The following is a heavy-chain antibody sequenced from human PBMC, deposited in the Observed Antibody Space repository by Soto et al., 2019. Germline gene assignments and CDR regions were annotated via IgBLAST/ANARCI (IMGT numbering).Heavy chain of an antibody. D-gene: IGHD3-3*01. Sequence: PSETLSLTCTVSGGSISSSSYYWGWIRQPPGKGLEWIGSIYYRGSTYYNPSLKSRVTISVDTSKNQFSLKLSSVTAADTAVYYCYCRGSGSESSYYFPMDVRCQGPTVT. CDR1: GGSISSSSYY. CDR3: YCRGSGSESSYYFPMDV. CDR2: IYYRGST. V-gene: IGHV4-39*01. J-gene: IGHJ6*02.